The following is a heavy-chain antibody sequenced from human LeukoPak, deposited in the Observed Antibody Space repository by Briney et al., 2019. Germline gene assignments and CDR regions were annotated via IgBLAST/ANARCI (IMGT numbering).Heavy chain of an antibody. Sequence: PSQTLSLTRAVYGGSFSGYYWSWIRQPPGKGLECSGGINHSGSTNYNPSLKSRVTISVDTSNNQFSLKLSSVTAADTAVYYCCSYGLDAFDIWGQGTMVTVSS. D-gene: IGHD2-15*01. CDR2: INHSGST. CDR3: CSYGLDAFDI. V-gene: IGHV4-34*01. J-gene: IGHJ3*02. CDR1: GGSFSGYY.